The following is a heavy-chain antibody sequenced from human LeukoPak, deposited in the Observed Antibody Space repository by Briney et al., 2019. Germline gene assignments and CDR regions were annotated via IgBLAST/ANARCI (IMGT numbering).Heavy chain of an antibody. D-gene: IGHD2-2*01. CDR2: IYYSGST. J-gene: IGHJ4*02. CDR3: ARSCSSTSCLIDY. Sequence: SETLSLTCTVSGGSISSYYWSWIRQPPGKGLEWIGYIYYSGSTNYNPSLKSRVTISVDTSKNQFSLKLSSVTAADTAVYYCARSCSSTSCLIDYWGQGTLVTVSS. CDR1: GGSISSYY. V-gene: IGHV4-59*08.